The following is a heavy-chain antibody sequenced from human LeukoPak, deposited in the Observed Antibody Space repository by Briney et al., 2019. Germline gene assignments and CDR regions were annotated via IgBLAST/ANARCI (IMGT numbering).Heavy chain of an antibody. CDR2: ISANGGRT. CDR1: GFTFSNYA. Sequence: GGSLRLSCAASGFTFSNYAMSWVRQTPGKGLEWVSGISANGGRTYYADSVKGRFTISRDKSKNTLYLKLNSLRVEDTALYYCGKDPNGDYVGAFDIWGQGTMVIVSS. J-gene: IGHJ3*02. V-gene: IGHV3-23*01. D-gene: IGHD3-16*01. CDR3: GKDPNGDYVGAFDI.